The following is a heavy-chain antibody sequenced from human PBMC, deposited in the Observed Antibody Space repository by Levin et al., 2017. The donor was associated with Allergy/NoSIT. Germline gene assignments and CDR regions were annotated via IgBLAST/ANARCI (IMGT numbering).Heavy chain of an antibody. V-gene: IGHV1-69*01. J-gene: IGHJ6*02. CDR2: IIPIFGTA. CDR3: ARTEYYYDSSGYYYGNYGMDG. CDR1: GGTFSSYA. Sequence: KISCKASGGTFSSYAISWVRQAPGQGLEWMGGIIPIFGTANYAQKFQGRVTITADESTSTAYMELSSLRSEDTAVYYCARTEYYYDSSGYYYGNYGMDGWGQGTTVTVSS. D-gene: IGHD3-22*01.